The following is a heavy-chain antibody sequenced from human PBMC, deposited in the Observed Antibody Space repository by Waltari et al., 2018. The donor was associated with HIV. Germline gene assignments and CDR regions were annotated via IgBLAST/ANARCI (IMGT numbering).Heavy chain of an antibody. J-gene: IGHJ3*02. Sequence: QLQLQESGPGLVKPSETLSLTCTVPGGSIISRGYYWGWIRQPPGKRIEGIGSMYYSGSTYYTPSRKSPFALSVDTSKNHFSLKLSSVTAADTALYYCARHKGSGKTHAFDIWGQGTMVTVSS. CDR1: GGSIISRGYY. V-gene: IGHV4-39*01. CDR3: ARHKGSGKTHAFDI. CDR2: MYYSGST. D-gene: IGHD6-25*01.